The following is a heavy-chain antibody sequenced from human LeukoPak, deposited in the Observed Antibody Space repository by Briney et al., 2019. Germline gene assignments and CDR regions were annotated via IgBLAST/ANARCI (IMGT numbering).Heavy chain of an antibody. CDR3: ARAIFGLDY. CDR2: INPSGGST. J-gene: IGHJ4*02. D-gene: IGHD3-3*01. V-gene: IGHV1-46*01. CDR1: GYTFTSYA. Sequence: GASVKVSCKASGYTFTSYAMNWVRQAPGQGLEWMGIINPSGGSTSYAQKFQGRVTMTRDTSISTAYMELSRLRSDDTAVYYCARAIFGLDYWGQGTLVTVSS.